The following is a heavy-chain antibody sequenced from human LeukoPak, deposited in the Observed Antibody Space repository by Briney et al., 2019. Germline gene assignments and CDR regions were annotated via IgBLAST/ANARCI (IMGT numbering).Heavy chain of an antibody. V-gene: IGHV1-69*05. CDR3: ARTPSGGNSWILSY. D-gene: IGHD4-23*01. CDR2: IIPIFGTA. Sequence: SVKVSCKASGYTFTKYYIHWVRQAPGQGLEWMGGIIPIFGTANYAQKFQGRVTITTDESTSTAYMELSSLRSEDTAVYYCARTPSGGNSWILSYWGQGTLVTVSS. J-gene: IGHJ4*02. CDR1: GYTFTKYY.